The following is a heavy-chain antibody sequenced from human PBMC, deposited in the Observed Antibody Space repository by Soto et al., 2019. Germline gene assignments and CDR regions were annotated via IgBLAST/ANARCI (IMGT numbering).Heavy chain of an antibody. J-gene: IGHJ3*02. CDR1: GGSISSYY. V-gene: IGHV4-59*01. CDR3: ARDRDYDSSGYYDAFDI. D-gene: IGHD3-22*01. Sequence: SETLSLTCTVSGGSISSYYWSWIRQPPGKGLEWIGYIYYSGSTNYNPSLKSRVAISVDTSKNQFSLKLSSVTAADTAVYYCARDRDYDSSGYYDAFDIWGQGTMVTVSS. CDR2: IYYSGST.